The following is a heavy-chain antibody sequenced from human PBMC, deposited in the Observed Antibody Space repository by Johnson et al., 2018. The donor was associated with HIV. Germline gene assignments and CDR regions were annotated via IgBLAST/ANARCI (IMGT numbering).Heavy chain of an antibody. D-gene: IGHD1-26*01. Sequence: DSVKGRFTISRENAKNSLYLQMTSLTAEDTAVFSCVRGEVGAFDIWGQGTMVTVSS. J-gene: IGHJ3*02. CDR3: VRGEVGAFDI. V-gene: IGHV3-11*05.